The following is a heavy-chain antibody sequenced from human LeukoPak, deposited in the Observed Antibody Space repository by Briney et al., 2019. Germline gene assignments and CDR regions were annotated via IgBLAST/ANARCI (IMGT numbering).Heavy chain of an antibody. CDR1: GFTFSSYS. CDR2: ISSSSSYI. CDR3: TRDPVSGQLLIPRYSYFQH. Sequence: GGSLRLSCAAAGFTFSSYSMNWVRQAPGKGLEWVSSISSSSSYIYCADSVKGRFTISRDNAKNSLYLQMNSLRAEDTAVYYCTRDPVSGQLLIPRYSYFQHWGQGTLVTVSS. V-gene: IGHV3-21*01. J-gene: IGHJ1*01. D-gene: IGHD2-2*01.